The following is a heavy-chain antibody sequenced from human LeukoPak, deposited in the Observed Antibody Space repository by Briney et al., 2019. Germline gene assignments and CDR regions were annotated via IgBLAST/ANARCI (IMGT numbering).Heavy chain of an antibody. Sequence: GGSLRLSCAASGFTFSSYGMHWVRQAPGKGLEWVAVISYDGSNKYYADSVKGRFTISRDNSKNTLYLQMNSLRAEDTAVYYCAKDGWLQFYFDYWGQGTLVTVSS. V-gene: IGHV3-30*18. CDR2: ISYDGSNK. D-gene: IGHD5-24*01. CDR1: GFTFSSYG. J-gene: IGHJ4*02. CDR3: AKDGWLQFYFDY.